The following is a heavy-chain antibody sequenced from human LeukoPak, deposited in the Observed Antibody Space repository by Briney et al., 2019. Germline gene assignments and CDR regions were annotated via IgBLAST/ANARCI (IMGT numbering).Heavy chain of an antibody. CDR1: GGSISSGGYS. Sequence: SETLSLTCTVSGGSISSGGYSWSWIRQHPGKGLEWIGYIYYSGSTYYNPSLKSRVTISVDTSKNQFSLKLSSVTAADTAVYYCARHLWSYCGGDCCSDGMDVWGQGTTVTVSS. J-gene: IGHJ6*02. D-gene: IGHD2-21*02. CDR3: ARHLWSYCGGDCCSDGMDV. CDR2: IYYSGST. V-gene: IGHV4-31*03.